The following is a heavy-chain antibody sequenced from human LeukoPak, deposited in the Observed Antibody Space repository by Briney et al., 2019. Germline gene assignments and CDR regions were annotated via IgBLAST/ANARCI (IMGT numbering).Heavy chain of an antibody. CDR3: ARARNERPAEGHYYGMDV. Sequence: SQTLSLTCTVSGGSISSGGYYWSWIRQHPGKGLEWIGYIYYSGSTYYNPSLKSRVAISVDTSKNQFSLKLSSVTAADTAVYYCARARNERPAEGHYYGMDVWGQGTTVTVSS. V-gene: IGHV4-31*03. D-gene: IGHD2-2*01. CDR2: IYYSGST. J-gene: IGHJ6*02. CDR1: GGSISSGGYY.